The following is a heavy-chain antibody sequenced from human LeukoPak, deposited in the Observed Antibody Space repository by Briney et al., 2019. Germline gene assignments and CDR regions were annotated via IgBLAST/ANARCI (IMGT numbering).Heavy chain of an antibody. V-gene: IGHV3-20*04. J-gene: IGHJ4*02. Sequence: GGSLRLSCAVSGFTFDDYGMSWVRQAPGKGLEWVSGINWNGGSTGYADSVKGRFTISRDSAENSLYLQMNSLRAEDTALYYCARVVPAAISTPFDYWGQGTLVTVSS. CDR2: INWNGGST. D-gene: IGHD2-2*01. CDR1: GFTFDDYG. CDR3: ARVVPAAISTPFDY.